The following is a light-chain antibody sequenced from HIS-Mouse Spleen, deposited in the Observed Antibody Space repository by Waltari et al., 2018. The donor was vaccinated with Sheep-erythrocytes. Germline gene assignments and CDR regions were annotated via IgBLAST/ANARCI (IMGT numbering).Light chain of an antibody. CDR2: DDS. J-gene: IGLJ3*02. Sequence: QSALTHPRSVSGSPGRSVTISCTGTSSDDGGYNYVSWYQQHPGKAPTLMIYDDSKRPSGVPDRFAGSKSGNTASLTISGLQAEDEADYYCCSYAGSYTDVFGGGTKLTVL. CDR3: CSYAGSYTDV. V-gene: IGLV2-11*01. CDR1: SSDDGGYNY.